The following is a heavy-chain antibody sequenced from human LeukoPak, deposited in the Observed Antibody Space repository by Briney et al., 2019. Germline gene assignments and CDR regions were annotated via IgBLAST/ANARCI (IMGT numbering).Heavy chain of an antibody. CDR3: ASQLGYFDF. D-gene: IGHD6-6*01. V-gene: IGHV4-61*02. CDR2: IFTSGST. CDR1: GASINSGSYY. J-gene: IGHJ4*02. Sequence: SETLSLTCAVSGASINSGSYYWSWIRQPAGEGLEWIGRIFTSGSTNYNPSLKSRVTISVDRSKNQFSLKLSSVTAADTAVYYCASQLGYFDFWGQGTLVTVSS.